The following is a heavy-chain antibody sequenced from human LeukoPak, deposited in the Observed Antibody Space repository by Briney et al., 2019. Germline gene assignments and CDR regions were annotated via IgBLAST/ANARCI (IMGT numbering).Heavy chain of an antibody. CDR1: GLTFADYA. J-gene: IGHJ4*02. CDR3: TRERVRGYSYGDPGY. D-gene: IGHD5-18*01. V-gene: IGHV3-49*03. Sequence: GGSLRLSCTASGLTFADYAMSWFRQAPGKGLEWVSFIGSKVFGGTTEYAASVKGRFTISRDDSKSIAYLQMKSLKTEDTAVYYCTRERVRGYSYGDPGYWGQGTLVTVSS. CDR2: IGSKVFGGTT.